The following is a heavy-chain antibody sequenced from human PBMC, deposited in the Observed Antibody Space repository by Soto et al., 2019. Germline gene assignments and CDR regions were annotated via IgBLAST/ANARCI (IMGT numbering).Heavy chain of an antibody. CDR3: ALDRSPLLTSEYTQY. J-gene: IGHJ1*01. D-gene: IGHD2-15*01. V-gene: IGHV3-21*01. CDR2: ISSSSSYI. CDR1: GFTFSSYS. Sequence: GGSLRLCCAASGFTFSSYSLNWVRQAPGKGLEWVSSISSSSSYIYYADSVKGRFTISRDNAKNSPYLQMNSLRAEDTAVYYCALDRSPLLTSEYTQYWGQRTLDTGSS.